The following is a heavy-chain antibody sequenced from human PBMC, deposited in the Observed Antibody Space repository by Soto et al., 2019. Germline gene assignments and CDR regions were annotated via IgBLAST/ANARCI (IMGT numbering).Heavy chain of an antibody. CDR2: IYYSGST. D-gene: IGHD2-15*01. Sequence: QVQLQESGPGLVKPSQTLSLTCTVSGGSISSGGYYWSWIRQHPGKGLEWIGYIYYSGSTYYNPSLKSRVTMSVDTSKNQFSLKLSSVTAADTAVYYCARVVVVVAATNFDYWGQGTLVTVSS. V-gene: IGHV4-31*03. J-gene: IGHJ4*02. CDR3: ARVVVVVAATNFDY. CDR1: GGSISSGGYY.